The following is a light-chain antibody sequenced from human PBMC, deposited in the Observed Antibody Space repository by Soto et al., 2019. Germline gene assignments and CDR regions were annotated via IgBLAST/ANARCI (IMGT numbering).Light chain of an antibody. Sequence: EIVLTQSPATLSLSPGERATLSCRASQSVSSYLAWYQQKPGQAPRLLIYDASNRATGIPARFSGSGSGTDFTLTSSSLEPADFAVYYCQQRSNWLTFGGGTKVEIK. J-gene: IGKJ4*01. V-gene: IGKV3-11*01. CDR1: QSVSSY. CDR2: DAS. CDR3: QQRSNWLT.